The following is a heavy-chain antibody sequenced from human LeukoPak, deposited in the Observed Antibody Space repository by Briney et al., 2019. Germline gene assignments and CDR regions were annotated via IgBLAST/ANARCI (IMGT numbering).Heavy chain of an antibody. J-gene: IGHJ4*02. V-gene: IGHV3-21*01. CDR1: GFTFSSYS. D-gene: IGHD6-6*01. CDR2: ISSSSSYI. CDR3: ARVSIAATYFDY. Sequence: KPGGSLRLSCAASGFTFSSYSMNWVRQAPGKGLEWVSSISSSSSYIYYADSVKGRFTISGDNAKNSLYLQMNSLRAEDTAVYYCARVSIAATYFDYWGQGTLVTVSS.